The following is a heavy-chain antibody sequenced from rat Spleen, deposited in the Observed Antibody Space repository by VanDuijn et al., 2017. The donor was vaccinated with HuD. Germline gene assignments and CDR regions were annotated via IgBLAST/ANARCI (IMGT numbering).Heavy chain of an antibody. CDR2: MWAGGGK. V-gene: IGHV2-72*01. CDR3: VRHNYYFDY. J-gene: IGHJ2*01. Sequence: QVQLKESGPGLVQPSQTLSLTCTVSGFSLPSYHVSWVRQPPGKRLVWVGAMWAGGGKNYDSAVQSRLTISRDTSKSQVFLKMDSLQPEDTGTYYCVRHNYYFDYWGQGVMVTVSS. D-gene: IGHD1-11*01. CDR1: GFSLPSYH.